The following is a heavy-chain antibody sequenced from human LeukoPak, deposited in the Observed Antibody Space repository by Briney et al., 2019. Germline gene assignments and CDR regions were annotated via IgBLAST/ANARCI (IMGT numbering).Heavy chain of an antibody. V-gene: IGHV3-74*01. D-gene: IGHD6-19*01. CDR3: ATKQWLAPPPDS. CDR1: GFTFSKYW. Sequence: GGSLRLSCAASGFTFSKYWMLWVRQAPGKGLESVSRINTDGTVTTYADSVKGRFTVSRDNADNTMFLQMNSVRYEDTAVYYCATKQWLAPPPDSWGQGTPVTVSS. J-gene: IGHJ4*02. CDR2: INTDGTVT.